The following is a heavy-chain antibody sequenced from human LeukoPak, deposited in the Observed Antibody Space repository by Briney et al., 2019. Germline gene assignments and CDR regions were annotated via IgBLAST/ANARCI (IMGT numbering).Heavy chain of an antibody. V-gene: IGHV4-39*01. D-gene: IGHD2-15*01. CDR2: IYYSGST. CDR1: GGSISSSSYY. CDR3: ARLTGYCSGGSCPTHDY. Sequence: PSETLSLTCTVSGGSISSSSYYWGWIRQPPGKGLEWIGSIYYSGSTYYNPSLKSRVTISVDTSKNQFSLKLSSVTAADTAVYYCARLTGYCSGGSCPTHDYWGQGTLVTVSS. J-gene: IGHJ4*02.